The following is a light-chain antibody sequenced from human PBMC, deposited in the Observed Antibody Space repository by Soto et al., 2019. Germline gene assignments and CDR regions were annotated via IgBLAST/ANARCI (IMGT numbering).Light chain of an antibody. CDR1: QSISYS. J-gene: IGKJ1*01. Sequence: DIQMTQSPSTLSASVGDRVTITCRASQSISYSLAWYQQKPGKAPKVLMYKASRLESGVPSRFSGSGSGTEFTLTISSLQPDDFATYSCQQYDSYSLWTFGQGTKVDIK. CDR3: QQYDSYSLWT. CDR2: KAS. V-gene: IGKV1-5*03.